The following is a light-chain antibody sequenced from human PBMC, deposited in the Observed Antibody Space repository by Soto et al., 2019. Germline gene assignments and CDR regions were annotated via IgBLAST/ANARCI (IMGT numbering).Light chain of an antibody. J-gene: IGKJ1*01. CDR2: DAS. CDR3: QQYNSYSAT. Sequence: DTQITQSPSTLSASVGDRVSITCRASQSISSWLAWYQQKPGKAPKLLIYDASSLESGVPSRFSGSGSGTEFTLTNSSLQPDDFATYYCQQYNSYSATFGQGTKVDIK. CDR1: QSISSW. V-gene: IGKV1-5*01.